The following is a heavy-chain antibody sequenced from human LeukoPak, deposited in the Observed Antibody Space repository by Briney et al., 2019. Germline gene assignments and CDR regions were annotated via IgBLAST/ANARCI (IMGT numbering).Heavy chain of an antibody. D-gene: IGHD6-19*01. J-gene: IGHJ4*02. CDR2: IYYSGST. CDR3: ARLSGYSSDWTVYY. V-gene: IGHV4-39*01. CDR1: GGSISSSSYY. Sequence: PSETLSLTCTVSGGSISSSSYYWGWIRQPPGKGLGWIGSIYYSGSTYYNPSLKSRVTISVDTSKNQFSLKLSSVTAADTAVYYCARLSGYSSDWTVYYWGQGTLVTVSS.